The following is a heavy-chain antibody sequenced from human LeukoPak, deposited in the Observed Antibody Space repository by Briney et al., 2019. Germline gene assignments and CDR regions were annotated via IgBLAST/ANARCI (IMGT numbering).Heavy chain of an antibody. D-gene: IGHD2-15*01. J-gene: IGHJ5*02. Sequence: GGSLRLSCAASGFTFGSYVMTWVRQAPGKGLEWVSSISGSGDSTNYTDSVKGRFTISRDNSKNTLYLQMNSLKTEDTAVYYCTTVLGIDPWGQGTLVTVSS. V-gene: IGHV3-23*01. CDR3: TTVLGIDP. CDR1: GFTFGSYV. CDR2: ISGSGDST.